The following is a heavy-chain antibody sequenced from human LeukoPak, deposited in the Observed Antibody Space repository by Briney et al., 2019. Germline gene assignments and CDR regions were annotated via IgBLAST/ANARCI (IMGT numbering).Heavy chain of an antibody. Sequence: GGSLRLSCAVSGFTFDEYGMSWVRHVPGKGLEWVSGINRKGGIRGHADSVKGRFTISRDNAKNFLYLQMDSLRAEDTASYHCARKGLGGELGGFDYWGQGTLVTVSA. CDR2: INRKGGIR. CDR3: ARKGLGGELGGFDY. CDR1: GFTFDEYG. V-gene: IGHV3-20*01. D-gene: IGHD1-26*01. J-gene: IGHJ4*02.